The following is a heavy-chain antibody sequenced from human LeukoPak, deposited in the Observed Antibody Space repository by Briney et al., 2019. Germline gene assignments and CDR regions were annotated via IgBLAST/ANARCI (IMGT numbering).Heavy chain of an antibody. CDR1: GDSISDY. J-gene: IGHJ5*02. D-gene: IGHD3-9*01. CDR2: IHNSGST. V-gene: IGHV4-59*01. CDR3: ARGSYLRYFDWLLPT. Sequence: PSETLSLTCTVSGDSISDYWSWIRQSPGKGLEWIGCIHNSGSTNYNPSLKSRVAISVDSSKDQFSLKLSSVTAADTAVYYCARGSYLRYFDWLLPTWGQGILVTVSS.